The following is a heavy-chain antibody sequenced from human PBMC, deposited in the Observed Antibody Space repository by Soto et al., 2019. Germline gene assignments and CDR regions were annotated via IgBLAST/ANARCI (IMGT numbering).Heavy chain of an antibody. CDR1: GITLSKAW. D-gene: IGHD4-17*01. Sequence: EVQLVESGGGLVKPGGSLTLPGAPSGITLSKAWMNWVGQSPGKGLEWVGRIKSRSDGGTTAYAAPVKGRFTISRDDSKDTLWLQMNSLKTEDTAVYYCTTNFYSDHGMDVWGQGTTVTVSS. J-gene: IGHJ6*02. CDR2: IKSRSDGGTT. CDR3: TTNFYSDHGMDV. V-gene: IGHV3-15*01.